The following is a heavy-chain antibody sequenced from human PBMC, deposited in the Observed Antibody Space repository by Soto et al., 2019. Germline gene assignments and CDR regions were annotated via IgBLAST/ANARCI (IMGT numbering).Heavy chain of an antibody. V-gene: IGHV2-5*02. J-gene: IGHJ4*02. D-gene: IGHD5-12*01. CDR3: ALPRRDGYNLNFDY. CDR2: IYWDDDK. Sequence: QITLKESGPTLVKPTQTLTLTCTFSGFSLSTSGVGVGWIRQPPGKALEWLALIYWDDDKRYRPSLKSRLTITNDTYKNPVVLTMTNMDPVDTATYYCALPRRDGYNLNFDYWGQGTLVTVSS. CDR1: GFSLSTSGVG.